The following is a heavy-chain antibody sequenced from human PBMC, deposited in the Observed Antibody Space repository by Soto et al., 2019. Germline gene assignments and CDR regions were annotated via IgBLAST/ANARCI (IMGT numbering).Heavy chain of an antibody. CDR3: ARGLRYFDWLFPSDPYSYYYHLAV. V-gene: IGHV1-8*01. CDR2: MNPNSGNT. CDR1: GYTFTSYD. D-gene: IGHD3-9*01. Sequence: ASVKVSCKASGYTFTSYDINWVRQATGQGLEWMGWMNPNSGNTGYAQKFQGRVTMTRNTSISTAYMELSSLRSEDTAVYYCARGLRYFDWLFPSDPYSYYYHLAVRGQGTTVTVSS. J-gene: IGHJ6*03.